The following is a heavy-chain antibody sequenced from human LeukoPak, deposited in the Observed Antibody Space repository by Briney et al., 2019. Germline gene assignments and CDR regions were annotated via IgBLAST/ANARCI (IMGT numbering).Heavy chain of an antibody. CDR1: GYTFTSYY. Sequence: ASVKVSCKASGYTFTSYYMHWVRQAPGQGLEWMGIINPSGGSTSYAQKFQGRVTMTRDTSTGTVYMELSSLRSEDTAVYYCARDRAYGDFYYYYGMDVWGQGTTVTVSS. D-gene: IGHD4-17*01. CDR2: INPSGGST. J-gene: IGHJ6*02. V-gene: IGHV1-46*01. CDR3: ARDRAYGDFYYYYGMDV.